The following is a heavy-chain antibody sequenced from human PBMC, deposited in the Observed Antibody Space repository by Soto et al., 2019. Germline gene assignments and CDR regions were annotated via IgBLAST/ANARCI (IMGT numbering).Heavy chain of an antibody. CDR1: GGSFSGYH. Sequence: QVQLQQWGAGLLKPSETLSLTCAVYGGSFSGYHWSWIRQPPGKGLEWIGEINHSGSTNYNPSLKSRVTISVDTSKNQFSLKLSSVTAADTAVYYCARARLVPRYFQHWGQGTLVTVSS. D-gene: IGHD3-9*01. V-gene: IGHV4-34*01. CDR3: ARARLVPRYFQH. J-gene: IGHJ1*01. CDR2: INHSGST.